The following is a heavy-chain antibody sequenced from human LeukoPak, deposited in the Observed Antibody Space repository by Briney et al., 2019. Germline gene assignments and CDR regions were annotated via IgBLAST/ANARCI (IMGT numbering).Heavy chain of an antibody. Sequence: GGSLRLSCAASGFTLSRYAMIWVRQAPEKGLEWVSAITGNGRGTYYADSVKGRFTISRDNSKNTLYLQMNTLRAEDTAVYYCARDSRVADIVVDPYYFDYWGQGTLVTVSS. J-gene: IGHJ4*02. CDR2: ITGNGRGT. V-gene: IGHV3-23*01. CDR3: ARDSRVADIVVDPYYFDY. D-gene: IGHD2-15*01. CDR1: GFTLSRYA.